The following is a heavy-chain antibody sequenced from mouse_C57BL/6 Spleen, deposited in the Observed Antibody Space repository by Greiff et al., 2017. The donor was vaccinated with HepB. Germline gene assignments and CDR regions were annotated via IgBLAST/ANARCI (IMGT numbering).Heavy chain of an antibody. J-gene: IGHJ2*01. Sequence: DVKLVESGGGLVKPGGSLKLSCAASGFTFSDYGMHWVRQAPEKGLEWVAYISSGSSSINYEDKVKGRVTISRDNAKNTLFVQMTSLRSEDTAIYYYASARDDCYYFDYWGQGTTLTVSS. V-gene: IGHV5-17*01. CDR1: GFTFSDYG. CDR3: ASARDDCYYFDY. D-gene: IGHD2-3*01. CDR2: ISSGSSSI.